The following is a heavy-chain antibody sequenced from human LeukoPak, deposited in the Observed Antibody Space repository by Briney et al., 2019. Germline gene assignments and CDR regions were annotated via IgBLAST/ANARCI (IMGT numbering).Heavy chain of an antibody. CDR3: ARATWDPNYYYYMDV. CDR2: ISSSSSYI. J-gene: IGHJ6*03. CDR1: GFTFSSYE. Sequence: GGSLRLSCAASGFTFSSYEMNWVRQAPGKGLEWVSSISSSSSYIYYADSVKGRFTISRDNAKNSLFLQMNSLRAEDTAVYFCARATWDPNYYYYMDVWGKGTTVTISS. D-gene: IGHD1-26*01. V-gene: IGHV3-21*01.